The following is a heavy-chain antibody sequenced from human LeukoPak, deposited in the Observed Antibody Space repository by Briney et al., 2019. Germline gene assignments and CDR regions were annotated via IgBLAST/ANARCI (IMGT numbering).Heavy chain of an antibody. D-gene: IGHD2-15*01. Sequence: ESGPALVKPTHTLTLTCTFSGFSLNTRAMCVSWIRQPPGKALEWLAFIDWSNDKYYSASLKTRLTISKDTSKYHVVLTMTNMDPVDTATYYCASGLSCNFDYWGQGTLVTVSS. V-gene: IGHV2-70*01. CDR3: ASGLSCNFDY. CDR1: GFSLNTRAMC. J-gene: IGHJ4*02. CDR2: IDWSNDK.